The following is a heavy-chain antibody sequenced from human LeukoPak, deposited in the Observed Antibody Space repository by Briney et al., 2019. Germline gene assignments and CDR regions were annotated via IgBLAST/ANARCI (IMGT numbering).Heavy chain of an antibody. CDR1: GGSISSSSYY. Sequence: SETLSLTCTVSGGSISSSSYYWSWIRQPPGKGLEWVGYIYYSGSTKYNPSLKSRVTMSVDTSKNQFSLKLSSVTAADTAVYYCARDVYYYGSGSYTPYYFDYWGQGTLVTVSS. D-gene: IGHD3-10*01. CDR3: ARDVYYYGSGSYTPYYFDY. J-gene: IGHJ4*02. CDR2: IYYSGST. V-gene: IGHV4-61*01.